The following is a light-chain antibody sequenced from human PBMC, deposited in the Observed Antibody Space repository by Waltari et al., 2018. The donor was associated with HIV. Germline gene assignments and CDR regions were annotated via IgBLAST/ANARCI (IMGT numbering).Light chain of an antibody. CDR3: SSYGKYYKVV. CDR2: GVG. CDR1: SSDVGGYNY. Sequence: QSALTQPRSVSGSPGQSVTISCTGTSSDVGGYNYVSWYQQHPGKAPKRMFYGVGERPSGVPDRFSGSKSGNTASLTISWLQADDEADYYCSSYGKYYKVVFGGGTKLTVL. V-gene: IGLV2-11*01. J-gene: IGLJ3*02.